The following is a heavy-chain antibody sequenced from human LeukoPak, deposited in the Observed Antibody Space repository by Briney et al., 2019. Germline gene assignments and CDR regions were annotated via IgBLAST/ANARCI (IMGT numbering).Heavy chain of an antibody. V-gene: IGHV4-38-2*02. D-gene: IGHD6-6*01. CDR3: ARGVPSSD. CDR2: IHRSGKT. J-gene: IGHJ4*02. CDR1: GYSINNNYY. Sequence: SETLSLTCTVSGYSINNNYYWDWIRQPPGKGLDWIASIHRSGKTYYNPSLKSRVTISVDTSKNQFSLKLSSVTAADTAVYYCARGVPSSDWGQGTLVTVSS.